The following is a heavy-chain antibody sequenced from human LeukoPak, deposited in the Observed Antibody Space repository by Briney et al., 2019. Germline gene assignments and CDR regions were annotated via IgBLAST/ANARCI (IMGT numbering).Heavy chain of an antibody. J-gene: IGHJ4*02. V-gene: IGHV3-23*01. D-gene: IGHD6-13*01. CDR2: ISGSGGST. Sequence: GGSLRLSCAASGFTFSSYAMSWVRQAPGKGLEWVSGISGSGGSTYYADSVKGRFTISRDNSKNTLYLQMNSLRAEDTAVYYCAKVETAAAATLRGFDYWGQGTLVTVSS. CDR1: GFTFSSYA. CDR3: AKVETAAAATLRGFDY.